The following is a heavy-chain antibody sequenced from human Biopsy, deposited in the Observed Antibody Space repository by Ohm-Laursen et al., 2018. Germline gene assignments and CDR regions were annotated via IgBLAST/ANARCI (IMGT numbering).Heavy chain of an antibody. CDR3: ASVVLGPTNDAFDL. Sequence: SETLSLTWNVSGGDINNYYWSWIRQPSGKGLEWIGRIYLGGSTNYNPSLKSRVTMSVDTSKKQLSLRLRSVTAADTAMYYCASVVLGPTNDAFDLWGQGTMVVVSS. CDR2: IYLGGST. V-gene: IGHV4-4*07. J-gene: IGHJ3*01. D-gene: IGHD3-22*01. CDR1: GGDINNYY.